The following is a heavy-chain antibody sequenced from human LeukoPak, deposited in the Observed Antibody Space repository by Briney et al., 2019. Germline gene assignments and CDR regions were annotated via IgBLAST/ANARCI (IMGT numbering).Heavy chain of an antibody. J-gene: IGHJ5*02. CDR2: ISADGSDA. CDR1: GFTFSNFW. V-gene: IGHV3-74*01. CDR3: ARDRPHNWFDP. Sequence: GGSLRLSCEASGFTFSNFWMHWVRQASGKGLVWVSRISADGSDAVYADSVKGRFTMSRDNAKNTVHLPMNNLRAEDTAVYYCARDRPHNWFDPWGQGTLVTVSS.